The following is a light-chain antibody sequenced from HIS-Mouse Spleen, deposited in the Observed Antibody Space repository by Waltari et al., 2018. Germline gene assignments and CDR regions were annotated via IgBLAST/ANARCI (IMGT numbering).Light chain of an antibody. Sequence: SYELTQPPSVSVSPGQTARTTCSGDDLPKKYAYCYQQKSGQAPVLVIYEDSKRPSGIPERFSGSSSGTMATLTISGAQVEDEADYYCYSTDSSGNHRVFGGGTKLTVL. CDR3: YSTDSSGNHRV. V-gene: IGLV3-10*01. J-gene: IGLJ2*01. CDR2: EDS. CDR1: DLPKKY.